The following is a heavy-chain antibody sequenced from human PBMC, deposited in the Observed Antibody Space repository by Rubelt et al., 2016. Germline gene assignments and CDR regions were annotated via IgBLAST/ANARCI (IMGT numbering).Heavy chain of an antibody. V-gene: IGHV4-59*10. CDR1: GGSISSYY. J-gene: IGHJ4*02. CDR3: ARDRGSSSWYGVDY. D-gene: IGHD6-13*01. Sequence: QVQLQQWGAGLLKPSETLSLTCTVSGGSISSYYWSWIRQPAGKGLEWLGRIYNSGSTNYNPSLKSRVTMSVDTSKSQWSRKLSSVTAADTAGYHCARDRGSSSWYGVDYWGQGTLVTVSS. CDR2: IYNSGST.